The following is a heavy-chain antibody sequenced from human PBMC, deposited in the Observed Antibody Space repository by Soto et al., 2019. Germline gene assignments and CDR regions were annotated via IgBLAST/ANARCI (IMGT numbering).Heavy chain of an antibody. V-gene: IGHV1-69*06. CDR2: IIPIFGTA. Sequence: SVKVSCKASGGTFSSYAISWVRQAPGQGLEWMGGIIPIFGTANSAQKFQGRVTITADKSTSTAYMELSSLRSEDTAVYYCARGHGRGSWPYYYYGMDVWGQGTTVTVSS. D-gene: IGHD1-26*01. CDR1: GGTFSSYA. CDR3: ARGHGRGSWPYYYYGMDV. J-gene: IGHJ6*02.